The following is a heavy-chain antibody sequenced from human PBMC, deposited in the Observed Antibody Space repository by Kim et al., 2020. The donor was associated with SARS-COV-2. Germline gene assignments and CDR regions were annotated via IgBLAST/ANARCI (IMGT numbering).Heavy chain of an antibody. CDR2: IYYSGST. Sequence: SETLSLTCTVSGGSISSSSYYWGWIRQPPGKGLEWIGSIYYSGSTYYNPSLKSRVTISVDTSKNQFSLKLSSVTAADTAVYYCARSSGYPYYFDYWGQGTLVTVSS. CDR3: ARSSGYPYYFDY. CDR1: GGSISSSSYY. V-gene: IGHV4-39*01. D-gene: IGHD5-18*01. J-gene: IGHJ4*02.